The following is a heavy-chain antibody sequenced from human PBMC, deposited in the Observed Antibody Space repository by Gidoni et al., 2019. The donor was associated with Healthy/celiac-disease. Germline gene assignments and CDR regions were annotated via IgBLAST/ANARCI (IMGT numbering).Heavy chain of an antibody. CDR2: IVVGSGKK. CDR1: GFTFTSSA. J-gene: IGHJ6*03. V-gene: IGHV1-58*02. CDR3: AADTGYYYGSGSYYYMDV. Sequence: QMQLVQSGPEVKKPGTSVKVSCKASGFTFTSSAMQWVRQARGQRLEWIGWIVVGSGKKNYAKKFQERVTITRDMSTSTAYMELSSLRSEDTAVYYCAADTGYYYGSGSYYYMDVWGKGTTVTVSS. D-gene: IGHD3-10*01.